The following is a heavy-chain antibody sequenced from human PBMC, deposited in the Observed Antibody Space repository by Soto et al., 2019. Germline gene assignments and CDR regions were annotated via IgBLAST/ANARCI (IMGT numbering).Heavy chain of an antibody. Sequence: SETLSLTCTVSGGSISNYYWSWIRQPQGKGLKWIGYIYYSGSTNYNPSLKSRVTISVETSKNQFSLKLSSVTAADTAVYYCAGVRGAPRSQYCFDFWGQGTMVTVSS. CDR2: IYYSGST. CDR3: AGVRGAPRSQYCFDF. J-gene: IGHJ3*01. CDR1: GGSISNYY. D-gene: IGHD6-6*01. V-gene: IGHV4-59*01.